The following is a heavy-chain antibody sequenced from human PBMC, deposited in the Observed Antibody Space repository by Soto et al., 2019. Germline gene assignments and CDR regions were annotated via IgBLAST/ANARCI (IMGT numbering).Heavy chain of an antibody. CDR2: INAGNGNT. D-gene: IGHD5-18*01. J-gene: IGHJ4*02. Sequence: QVQLVQSGAEVKKPGASLKVSCKASGYTFTSYAMHWVRQPPGQRLEWMGWINAGNGNTKYSQKFQGRVTITRDTSASTAYMELSSLRSEDTAVYYCASAPIQALTNFDYWGEGTLVTVSS. CDR1: GYTFTSYA. V-gene: IGHV1-3*01. CDR3: ASAPIQALTNFDY.